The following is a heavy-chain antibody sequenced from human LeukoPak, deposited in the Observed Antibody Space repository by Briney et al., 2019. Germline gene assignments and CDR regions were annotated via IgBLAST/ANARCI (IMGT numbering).Heavy chain of an antibody. CDR2: IKSKTDGGTT. V-gene: IGHV3-15*01. Sequence: GGSLRLSCAASGFTFSNAWMSWVRQAPGKGLEWVGRIKSKTDGGTTDYAAPVKGRFTISRDDSKNTLYLQMNSLKTEDTAVYYCTTRYCSSTSCYPLDAFDIWGQGTMVTVSS. J-gene: IGHJ3*02. CDR3: TTRYCSSTSCYPLDAFDI. CDR1: GFTFSNAW. D-gene: IGHD2-2*01.